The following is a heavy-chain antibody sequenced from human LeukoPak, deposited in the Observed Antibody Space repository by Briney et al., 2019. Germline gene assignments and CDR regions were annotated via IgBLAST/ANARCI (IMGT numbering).Heavy chain of an antibody. CDR3: AGMVRGAPFDY. D-gene: IGHD3-10*01. J-gene: IGHJ4*02. V-gene: IGHV4-61*02. CDR2: IYTSGST. Sequence: PSETLSLTCTVSGGSISSGSYYWSWIRQPAGKGLEWIGRIYTSGSTNYNPPLKSRVTISVDTSKNQFSLKLSSVTAADTAVYYCAGMVRGAPFDYWDQGTLVTVSS. CDR1: GGSISSGSYY.